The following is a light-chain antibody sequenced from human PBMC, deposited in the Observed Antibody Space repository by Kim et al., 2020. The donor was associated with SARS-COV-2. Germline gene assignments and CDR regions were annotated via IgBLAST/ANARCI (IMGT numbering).Light chain of an antibody. CDR3: QQRST. CDR1: QSISTY. V-gene: IGKV3-11*01. J-gene: IGKJ3*01. Sequence: ATLSLSPGERATLSCRASQSISTYLAWYQHKPGQAPRLLIYHASTRAAGIPARFSGSGSGTDFTLTISSLEPEDFAIYYCQQRSTFGPGTKVDIK. CDR2: HAS.